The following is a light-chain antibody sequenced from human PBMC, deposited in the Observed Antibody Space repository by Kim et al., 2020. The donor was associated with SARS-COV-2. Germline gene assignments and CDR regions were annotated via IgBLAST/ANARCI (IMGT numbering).Light chain of an antibody. CDR3: QAWDINTGV. CDR2: HDN. CDR1: NLGNKY. J-gene: IGLJ2*01. Sequence: SVSPEQTASITCSGDNLGNKYAYWYQQKPGQSPVVVIYHDNKRPSGIPERFSGSNSGNTATLTISGTQAMDEADYYCQAWDINTGVFGGGTQLTVL. V-gene: IGLV3-1*01.